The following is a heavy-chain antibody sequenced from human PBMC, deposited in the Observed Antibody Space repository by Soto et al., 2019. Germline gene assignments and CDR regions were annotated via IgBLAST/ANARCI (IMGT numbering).Heavy chain of an antibody. CDR3: ARGKGSSPNLYYYSYGMDV. CDR2: MNPNSGNT. Sequence: ASVKVSCKASGYTFTSYDINWVRQATGQGLEWMGWMNPNSGNTGYAQKFQGRVTMTRNTSISTAYMELSSLRSEDTAVYYCARGKGSSPNLYYYSYGMDVWGQGTTVTVSS. D-gene: IGHD6-13*01. V-gene: IGHV1-8*01. J-gene: IGHJ6*02. CDR1: GYTFTSYD.